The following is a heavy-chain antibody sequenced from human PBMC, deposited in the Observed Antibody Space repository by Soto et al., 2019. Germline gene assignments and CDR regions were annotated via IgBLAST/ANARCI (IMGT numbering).Heavy chain of an antibody. CDR2: IIPIFGTA. CDR3: ARGEPGTKYYGMDV. V-gene: IGHV1-69*13. D-gene: IGHD1-7*01. Sequence: SVKVSCKASGGTLSSYAISWVRQAPGQGLEWMGGIIPIFGTANYAQKFQGRVTITVDESTSTAYMELSSLRSGDTAVYYCARGEPGTKYYGMDVWGQGTTVTVSS. J-gene: IGHJ6*02. CDR1: GGTLSSYA.